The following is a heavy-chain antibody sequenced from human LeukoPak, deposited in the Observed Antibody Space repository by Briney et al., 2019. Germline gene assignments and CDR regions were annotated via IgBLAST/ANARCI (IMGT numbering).Heavy chain of an antibody. J-gene: IGHJ4*02. CDR3: ARAEGSYSPVDY. Sequence: SETLSLTCTVSGGSISSSSYSWSWIRQPPGKGLEWIGYIYHSGSTYYNPSLKSRVTISVDRSKNQFSLKLSSVTAADTAVYYCARAEGSYSPVDYWGQGTLVTVSS. CDR2: IYHSGST. D-gene: IGHD3-10*01. CDR1: GGSISSSSYS. V-gene: IGHV4-30-2*01.